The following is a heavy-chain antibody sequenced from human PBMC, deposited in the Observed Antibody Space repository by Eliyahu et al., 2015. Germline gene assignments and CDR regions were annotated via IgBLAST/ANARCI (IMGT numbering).Heavy chain of an antibody. Sequence: PGQGLEWMGGIIPIFGTANYAQKFQGRVTITADESTSTAYMELSSLRSEDTAVYYCARVSSTLVGATYYFDYWGQGTLVTVSS. D-gene: IGHD1-26*01. J-gene: IGHJ4*02. CDR3: ARVSSTLVGATYYFDY. CDR2: IIPIFGTA. V-gene: IGHV1-69*01.